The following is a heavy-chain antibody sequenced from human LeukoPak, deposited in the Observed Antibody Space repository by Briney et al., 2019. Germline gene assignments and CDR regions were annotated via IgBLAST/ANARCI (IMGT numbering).Heavy chain of an antibody. CDR3: ASGGYVYYYYYMDV. J-gene: IGHJ6*03. Sequence: ASVKVSCKASGYTITGYYMHWVRQAPGQGLEWMGRINPNSGGTNYAQKFQGRVTMTRDTSISTAYMELSRLRSDDTAVYYCASGGYVYYYYYMDVWGKGTTVTVSS. CDR2: INPNSGGT. D-gene: IGHD3-10*02. V-gene: IGHV1-2*06. CDR1: GYTITGYY.